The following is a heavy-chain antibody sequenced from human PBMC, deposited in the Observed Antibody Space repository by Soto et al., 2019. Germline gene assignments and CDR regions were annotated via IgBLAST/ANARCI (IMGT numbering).Heavy chain of an antibody. Sequence: VQLLESGGGLVQPGGSLRLSCAASGFTFSSYAMSWVRQAPGKGLEWVSTISGSGGTTYYADSVKGRFTISRDNSKNTLYLQMNSLRVEDTAVYYCAKDRYDSSGYLFNDYWGQGTLVTVSS. J-gene: IGHJ4*02. CDR2: ISGSGGTT. CDR3: AKDRYDSSGYLFNDY. V-gene: IGHV3-23*01. CDR1: GFTFSSYA. D-gene: IGHD3-22*01.